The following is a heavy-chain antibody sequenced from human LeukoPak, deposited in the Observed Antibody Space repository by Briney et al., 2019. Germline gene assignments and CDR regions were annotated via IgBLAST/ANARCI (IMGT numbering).Heavy chain of an antibody. CDR3: ARVGSGGWYLNWFDP. Sequence: SETLSLTCTVSGGSISSYYWSWIRQPAGKGLEWIGRIYTSGSTNYNPSLKSRVTISLDTSQNQFSLELNSVTAADTSVYYCARVGSGGWYLNWFDPWGQGTLVTVSS. V-gene: IGHV4-4*07. D-gene: IGHD6-19*01. J-gene: IGHJ5*02. CDR2: IYTSGST. CDR1: GGSISSYY.